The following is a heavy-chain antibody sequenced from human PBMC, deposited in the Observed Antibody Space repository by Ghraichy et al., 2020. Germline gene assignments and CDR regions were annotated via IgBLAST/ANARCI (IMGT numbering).Heavy chain of an antibody. CDR3: ARDKGWFGGLNPFDI. CDR2: ISRSSGTL. V-gene: IGHV3-48*02. Sequence: GESLNISCAASGFTFSSYTLNWVRQAPGKGLGGVSHISRSSGTLYYADSVKGRFTISRDNAKNSLYLQMNSLRDEDTAVYYCARDKGWFGGLNPFDIWGQGTGLTVSS. D-gene: IGHD3-10*01. J-gene: IGHJ3*02. CDR1: GFTFSSYT.